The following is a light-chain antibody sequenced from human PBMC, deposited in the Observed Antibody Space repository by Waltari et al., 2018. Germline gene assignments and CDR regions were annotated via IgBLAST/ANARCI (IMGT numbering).Light chain of an antibody. CDR2: KAS. CDR1: QSISSW. CDR3: QQYNSYVT. V-gene: IGKV1-5*03. Sequence: DIQMTQSPSTLSASVGDRVTITCRASQSISSWLAWYQQQPGKAPKLLIYKASSLESGVPSRFSGSGSGTEFTLTISSLQPDDFATYYCQQYNSYVTFGQGTKLEIK. J-gene: IGKJ2*01.